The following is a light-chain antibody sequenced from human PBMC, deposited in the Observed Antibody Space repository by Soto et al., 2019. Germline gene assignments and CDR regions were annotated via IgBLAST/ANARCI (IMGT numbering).Light chain of an antibody. CDR2: KSS. Sequence: DIPMTQSPSTLSASVGDRVTITCRASQSISSWLAWYQQKPGKAPKLVIYKSSSLEDGVSSRFSGSGSGTEFTLTIDSLQPDDFATYYCQQYHSYPYTFGQGARIEI. V-gene: IGKV1-5*03. CDR3: QQYHSYPYT. CDR1: QSISSW. J-gene: IGKJ2*01.